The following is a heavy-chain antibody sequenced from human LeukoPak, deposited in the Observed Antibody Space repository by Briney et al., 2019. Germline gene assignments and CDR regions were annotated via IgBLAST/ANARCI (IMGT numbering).Heavy chain of an antibody. CDR3: ARGARGIAVAGRFDY. CDR1: GFTFSSYS. CDR2: ISSSSSNI. Sequence: GGSLRLSCAASGFTFSSYSMNWVRQAPGKGLEWVSSISSSSSNIYYADSVKGRFTISRDNAKNSLYLQMNSLRAEDTAVYYCARGARGIAVAGRFDYWGQGTLVTVSS. V-gene: IGHV3-21*01. D-gene: IGHD6-19*01. J-gene: IGHJ4*02.